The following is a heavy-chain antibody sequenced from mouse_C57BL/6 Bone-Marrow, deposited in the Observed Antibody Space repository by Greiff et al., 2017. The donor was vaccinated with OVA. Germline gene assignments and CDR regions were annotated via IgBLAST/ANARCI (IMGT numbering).Heavy chain of an antibody. CDR2: IYPGSGNT. J-gene: IGHJ3*01. V-gene: IGHV1-76*01. D-gene: IGHD2-2*01. Sequence: QVQLQQSGAELVRPGASVKLSCKASGYTFTDYYINWVKQRPGQGLEWIARIYPGSGNTYYNEKSKGKATLTAEKSSSTAYMQLSSLTSEDSAVYFGARSEGLLWSRREFAYWGQGTLVTVSA. CDR3: ARSEGLLWSRREFAY. CDR1: GYTFTDYY.